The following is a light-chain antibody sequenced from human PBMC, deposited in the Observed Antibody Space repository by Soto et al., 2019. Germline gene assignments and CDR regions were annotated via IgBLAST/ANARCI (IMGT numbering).Light chain of an antibody. CDR1: SSDVGAYKY. V-gene: IGLV2-8*01. CDR3: TSYVGSNIWV. CDR2: EVS. J-gene: IGLJ3*02. Sequence: QSALTQPPSASGSPGQSVTISCTGTSSDVGAYKYVSWYQQYPGKAPKLMIYEVSKRPSGVPDRFSGSKSGNTASLTVSGLQADDEADYYGTSYVGSNIWVFGGGTQLTVL.